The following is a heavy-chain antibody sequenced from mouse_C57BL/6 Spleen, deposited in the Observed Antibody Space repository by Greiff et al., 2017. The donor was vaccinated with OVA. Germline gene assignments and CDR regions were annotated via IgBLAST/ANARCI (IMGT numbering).Heavy chain of an antibody. CDR3: ASGGYYSNWFAY. CDR1: GYTFTDYN. J-gene: IGHJ3*01. CDR2: INPNNGGT. Sequence: DVKLQESGPELVKPGASVKMSCKASGYTFTDYNMHWVKQSHGKSLEWIGYINPNNGGTSYNQKFKGKATLTVNKSSSTAYMELRSLTSEDSAVYYCASGGYYSNWFAYWGQGTLVTVSA. D-gene: IGHD2-5*01. V-gene: IGHV1-22*01.